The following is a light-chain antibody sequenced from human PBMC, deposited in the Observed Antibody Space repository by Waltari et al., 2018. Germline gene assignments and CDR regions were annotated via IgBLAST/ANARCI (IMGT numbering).Light chain of an antibody. Sequence: DIQMTQSPSSLSASVGDRVTITCRASQSIGRKLNWYQQKPGKAPNLLVYAASTLQSGPPSRFSGSSSGTDFTLTISSLQPDDSATYYCQQSSTIPYSFGQGTKVEIK. V-gene: IGKV1-39*01. J-gene: IGKJ2*03. CDR3: QQSSTIPYS. CDR2: AAS. CDR1: QSIGRK.